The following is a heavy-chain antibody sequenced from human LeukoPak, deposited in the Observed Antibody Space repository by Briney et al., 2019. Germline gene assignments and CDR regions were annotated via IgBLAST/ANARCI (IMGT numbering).Heavy chain of an antibody. J-gene: IGHJ5*02. CDR2: INPNSGGT. Sequence: ASVKVSCKASGYTFTGYYMHWVRQAPGQGLEWMGRINPNSGGTNYAQKFQGRVTMTRDTSISTAYMELSSLRSEDTAVYYCARDDGGGCFDPWGQGTLVTVSS. CDR1: GYTFTGYY. D-gene: IGHD3-10*01. CDR3: ARDDGGGCFDP. V-gene: IGHV1-2*06.